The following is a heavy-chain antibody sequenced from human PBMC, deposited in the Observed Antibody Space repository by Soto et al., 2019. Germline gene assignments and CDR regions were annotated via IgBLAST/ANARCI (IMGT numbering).Heavy chain of an antibody. CDR1: GYIFIHCF. CDR2: INPSSGTT. J-gene: IGHJ4*02. V-gene: IGHV1-46*01. Sequence: QVQLVQSGAEMKQPGASVKLSCQASGYIFIHCFMHWVRQAPGQGLEWMGGINPSSGTTTYAQKFQGRVTVTRYTSTSTVYMELSSLGSGDTAMYDCARSLGETTSLCDYWGQGSLVTVSA. D-gene: IGHD1-26*01. CDR3: ARSLGETTSLCDY.